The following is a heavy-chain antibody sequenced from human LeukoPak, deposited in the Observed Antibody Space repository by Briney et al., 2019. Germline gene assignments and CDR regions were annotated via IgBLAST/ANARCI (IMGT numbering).Heavy chain of an antibody. J-gene: IGHJ4*02. D-gene: IGHD3-10*01. V-gene: IGHV4-4*07. Sequence: SETLSLTCTVSGGSISSHYWSWLRQPAGKGLEWIGRIYTSGSTNYNPSLKSRVTMSVDTSKNQFSLKLSSVTAADTAVYYCARVSYYYGSGSYLVDYRGQGTLVTVSS. CDR1: GGSISSHY. CDR2: IYTSGST. CDR3: ARVSYYYGSGSYLVDY.